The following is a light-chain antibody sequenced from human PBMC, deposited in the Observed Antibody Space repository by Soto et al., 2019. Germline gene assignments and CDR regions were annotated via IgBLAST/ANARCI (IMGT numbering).Light chain of an antibody. Sequence: EIQVTQSPTSLSASVGDRVTITCRASRSIGNNLNWYQQRPGKAPQLLIYAASSLQSGVPSRFSGSSSGKDFTLTINGLQPEDFATYYCQQSFSPHIAFGQGTRL. J-gene: IGKJ5*01. CDR2: AAS. CDR1: RSIGNN. V-gene: IGKV1-39*01. CDR3: QQSFSPHIA.